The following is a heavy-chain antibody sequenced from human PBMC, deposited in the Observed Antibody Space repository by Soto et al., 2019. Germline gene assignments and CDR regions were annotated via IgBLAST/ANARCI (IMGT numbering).Heavy chain of an antibody. V-gene: IGHV4-39*01. CDR2: IYYSGST. Sequence: KPSETLSLTCTFSVGSISSSSYYWGWIRQPPGKGLEWIGSIYYSGSTYYNPSLKSRVTISVDTSKNQFSLKLSSVTAADTAVYYCARRRTSYPAYGMDVWGQGTTVTVSS. D-gene: IGHD6-6*01. J-gene: IGHJ6*02. CDR1: VGSISSSSYY. CDR3: ARRRTSYPAYGMDV.